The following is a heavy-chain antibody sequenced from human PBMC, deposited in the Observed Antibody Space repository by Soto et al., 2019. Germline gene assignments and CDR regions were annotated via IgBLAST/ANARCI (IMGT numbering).Heavy chain of an antibody. V-gene: IGHV4-39*01. CDR3: AKLVRDDVRRSDLDH. D-gene: IGHD3-10*02. J-gene: IGHJ4*02. Sequence: SVTLSLTCTVSGDSITASDSNWAWIRQPPGKGLEWIGTFYYSGTTSQNPPLRSRITISGDTSRNQFSLNLRSVTAADSGVYYCAKLVRDDVRRSDLDHWGQGTLVTVSS. CDR2: FYYSGTT. CDR1: GDSITASDSN.